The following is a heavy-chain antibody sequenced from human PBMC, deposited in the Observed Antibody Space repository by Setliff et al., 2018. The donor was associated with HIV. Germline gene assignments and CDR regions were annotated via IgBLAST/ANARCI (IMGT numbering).Heavy chain of an antibody. CDR2: FYYTGST. Sequence: SETLSLTCTVSAASIRSHYWSWIRQSPGKGLEWIGNFYYTGSTNYNPSFKSRVTISLDKSNNQISLDLSSATAADTAVYYCARHTVFVRYFDHWGQGMLVTVSS. J-gene: IGHJ4*02. CDR3: ARHTVFVRYFDH. V-gene: IGHV4-59*11. D-gene: IGHD2-2*02. CDR1: AASIRSHY.